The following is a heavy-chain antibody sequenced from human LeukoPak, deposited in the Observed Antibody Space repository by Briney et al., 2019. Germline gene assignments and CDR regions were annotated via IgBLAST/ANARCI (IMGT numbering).Heavy chain of an antibody. D-gene: IGHD3-3*01. CDR1: GFTFSSYW. CDR3: ATVVALNNDFWSGFKRGAFDI. V-gene: IGHV3-7*03. CDR2: IKQDGSEK. J-gene: IGHJ3*02. Sequence: GGSLRLSCAASGFTFSSYWMSWVRQAPGKGLEWVANIKQDGSEKYNVDSVKGRFTISRDNAKNSLYLQMNSLRSEDTAVYYCATVVALNNDFWSGFKRGAFDIWGQGTMVTVSS.